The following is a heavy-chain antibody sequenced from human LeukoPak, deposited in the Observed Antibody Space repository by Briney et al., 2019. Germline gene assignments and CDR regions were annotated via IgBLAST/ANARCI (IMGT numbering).Heavy chain of an antibody. D-gene: IGHD5-12*01. V-gene: IGHV3-53*04. CDR3: ARDRLGS. CDR1: GFTFSSYA. CDR2: IYSGGST. Sequence: HLGGSLRLSCAASGFTFSSYAMSWVRQAPGKGLEWVSVIYSGGSTYYADSVKGRFTISRHNSKNTLYLQMNSLRAEDTAVYYCARDRLGSWGQGTLVTVSS. J-gene: IGHJ5*02.